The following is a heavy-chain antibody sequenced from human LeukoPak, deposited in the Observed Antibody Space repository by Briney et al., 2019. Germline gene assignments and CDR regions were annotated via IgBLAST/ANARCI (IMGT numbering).Heavy chain of an antibody. CDR2: IRSEDYGGTT. CDR1: GFSFGDYA. Sequence: GGSLRLSCTASGFSFGDYAMSWFRQAPGKGLEWVGFIRSEDYGGTTEYAASMKGRFTISRDDSKSIAYLQMNSLKTEDTAVYYCTRALRYFDWLFLFDYWGQGTLVTVSS. D-gene: IGHD3-9*01. J-gene: IGHJ4*02. V-gene: IGHV3-49*03. CDR3: TRALRYFDWLFLFDY.